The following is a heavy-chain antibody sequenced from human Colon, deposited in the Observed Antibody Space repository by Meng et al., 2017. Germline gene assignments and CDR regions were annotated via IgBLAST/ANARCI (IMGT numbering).Heavy chain of an antibody. J-gene: IGHJ4*02. V-gene: IGHV4-4*02. CDR2: IYQSGST. CDR1: GGSISSNNW. D-gene: IGHD4-23*01. Sequence: QGLLQESGPGLGKPSGTLSLTCTVSGGSISSNNWWSWVRQSPGRGLEWIGEIYQSGSTNYSPSLKSRVTISLDKSKNQFSLKVSYMTAADTAAYFCARVPTTVDPFESWGQGTLVTVSS. CDR3: ARVPTTVDPFES.